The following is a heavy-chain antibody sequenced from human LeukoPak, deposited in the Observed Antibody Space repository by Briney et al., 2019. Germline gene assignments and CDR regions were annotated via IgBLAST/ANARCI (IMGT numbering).Heavy chain of an antibody. V-gene: IGHV3-23*01. Sequence: GGSLRLSCAASGFTFSYYAMSWVRQAPGKGLEWVSGISGGSGASRYYAESVRGRFTISRDNSKNTLYLQMNSLRAEDTAVYYCAKGTVIVVLDAYWGQGTLVTVSS. D-gene: IGHD3-22*01. J-gene: IGHJ4*02. CDR2: ISGGSGASR. CDR3: AKGTVIVVLDAY. CDR1: GFTFSYYA.